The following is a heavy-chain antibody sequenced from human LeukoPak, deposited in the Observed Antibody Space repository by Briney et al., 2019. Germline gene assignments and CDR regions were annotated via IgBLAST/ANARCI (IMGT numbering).Heavy chain of an antibody. CDR2: IWYDGSNK. CDR3: AREMRYLRYFDWLVWFDP. Sequence: LAGGSLRLSCAASGFTFSSYGMHWVRQAPGKGLEWVAVIWYDGSNKYYADSVKGRFTISRDNPKNTLYLQMNSLRAEDTAVYYCAREMRYLRYFDWLVWFDPWGQGTLVTVSS. J-gene: IGHJ5*02. D-gene: IGHD3-9*01. V-gene: IGHV3-33*01. CDR1: GFTFSSYG.